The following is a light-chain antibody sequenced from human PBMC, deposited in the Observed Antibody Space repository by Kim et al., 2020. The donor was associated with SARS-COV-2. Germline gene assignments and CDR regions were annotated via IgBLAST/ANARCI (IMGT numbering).Light chain of an antibody. CDR1: QDINNY. CDR2: DAS. V-gene: IGKV1-33*01. CDR3: QKYHDLPF. J-gene: IGKJ5*01. Sequence: IQMTQSPSSLSASVGDRVTISCQASQDINNYVNWYQQKPGKAPKLLIYDASNLEAGVPSRFSGSGSGTSFTFTISNLQPEDIAAYYCQKYHDLPFFGQGTRLEIK.